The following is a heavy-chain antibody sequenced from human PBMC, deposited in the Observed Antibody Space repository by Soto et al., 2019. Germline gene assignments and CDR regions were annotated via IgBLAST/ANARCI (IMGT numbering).Heavy chain of an antibody. CDR3: ARGLAVSYGSFDY. Sequence: SETLSLTCAVYGGSFSGYYWSWIRQPPGKGLEWIGEINHSGSTNYNPSLKSRVTISVDTSKNKFSLKLSSVTAADTAVYYCARGLAVSYGSFDYWGQGTLVTVSS. V-gene: IGHV4-34*01. D-gene: IGHD5-18*01. CDR1: GGSFSGYY. J-gene: IGHJ4*02. CDR2: INHSGST.